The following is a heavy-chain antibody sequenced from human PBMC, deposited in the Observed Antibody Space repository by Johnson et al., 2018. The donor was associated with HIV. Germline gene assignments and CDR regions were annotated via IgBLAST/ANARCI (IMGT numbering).Heavy chain of an antibody. J-gene: IGHJ3*01. CDR1: RFTFSSYA. V-gene: IGHV3-48*01. Sequence: EVQLVESGGGVVQPGRSLRLSCAASRFTFSSYAIHWVRQAPGKGLEWVSYISSSGSTIYYAASLKGRFTISRDNSKNTLYLQMNSLRAEDTAVYYCARDRGGATSQAWGQGTMVTVYS. CDR3: ARDRGGATSQA. D-gene: IGHD1-26*01. CDR2: ISSSGSTI.